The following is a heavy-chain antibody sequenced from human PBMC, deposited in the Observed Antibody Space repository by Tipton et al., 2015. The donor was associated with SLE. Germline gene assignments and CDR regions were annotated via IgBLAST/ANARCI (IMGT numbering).Heavy chain of an antibody. CDR2: ISGSGGTT. CDR1: GFTFSIYG. D-gene: IGHD2-15*01. Sequence: SLRLSCAASGFTFSIYGMSWVRQAPGKGLEWVSAISGSGGTTYYADSVKGRFTNSRDNSKNTLYLQMNSLRAEDTAVHYCTTVPDCRGGSCNGNGFDIWGQGTMVTVFS. J-gene: IGHJ3*02. V-gene: IGHV3-23*01. CDR3: TTVPDCRGGSCNGNGFDI.